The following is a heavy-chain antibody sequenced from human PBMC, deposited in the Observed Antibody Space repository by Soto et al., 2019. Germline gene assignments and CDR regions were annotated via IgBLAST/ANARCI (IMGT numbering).Heavy chain of an antibody. J-gene: IGHJ4*02. CDR2: IIPLLDIA. V-gene: IGHV1-69*08. CDR3: ARDSPIGSTFSGYDAIDY. CDR1: GGTFSNDI. Sequence: QVQLVQSGAEVKKPGSSVKVSCKTSGGTFSNDIITWVRQAPGQGLEWMGRIIPLLDIANYAQKFQGRVTITADKSTGTAYMERNSLRSEDTAVYYCARDSPIGSTFSGYDAIDYWGQGTLVTVSS. D-gene: IGHD5-12*01.